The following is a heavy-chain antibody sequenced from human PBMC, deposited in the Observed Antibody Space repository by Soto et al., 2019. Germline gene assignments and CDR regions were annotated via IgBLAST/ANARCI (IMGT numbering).Heavy chain of an antibody. V-gene: IGHV3-15*01. J-gene: IGHJ4*02. CDR3: TTASRVITITPFDY. CDR1: GFTFSNAW. D-gene: IGHD3-16*01. Sequence: PGGSLRLSCAASGFTFSNAWMSWVRQAPGKGLEWVGRIRSKTDGGTTDYAAPVKGRFTISRDDSKTTLYLQMDSLKTEDTAIYYCTTASRVITITPFDYWGQGTLVTVSS. CDR2: IRSKTDGGTT.